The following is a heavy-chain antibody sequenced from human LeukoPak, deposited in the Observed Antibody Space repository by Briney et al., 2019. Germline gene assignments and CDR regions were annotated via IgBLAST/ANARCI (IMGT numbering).Heavy chain of an antibody. CDR2: INRDGSST. Sequence: GGSLRLSCAASGVIFSNYWMHWVRQTPGKGLVWVSRINRDGSSTSYADSVKGRFTISRDNAKNSLYLQMNSLRAEDTALYYCARRNYYDSSGDAFDIWGQGTMVTVSS. D-gene: IGHD3-22*01. V-gene: IGHV3-74*01. CDR3: ARRNYYDSSGDAFDI. CDR1: GVIFSNYW. J-gene: IGHJ3*02.